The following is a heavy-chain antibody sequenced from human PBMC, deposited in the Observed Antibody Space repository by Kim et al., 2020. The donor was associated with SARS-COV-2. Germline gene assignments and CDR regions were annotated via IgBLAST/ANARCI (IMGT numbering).Heavy chain of an antibody. CDR1: GFTFSSYA. Sequence: GGSLRLSCAASGFTFSSYAMSWVRQAPGKGLEWVSAISGSGGSTYYADSVKGRFTISRDNSKNTLYLQMNSLRAEDTAVYYCAKHIVDILTGYLVDWGQGTLVTVSS. V-gene: IGHV3-23*01. J-gene: IGHJ4*02. CDR3: AKHIVDILTGYLVD. CDR2: ISGSGGST. D-gene: IGHD3-9*01.